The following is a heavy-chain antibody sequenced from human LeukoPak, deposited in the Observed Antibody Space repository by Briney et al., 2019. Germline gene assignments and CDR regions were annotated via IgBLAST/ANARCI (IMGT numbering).Heavy chain of an antibody. CDR1: GFTFSSYY. Sequence: PGGSLRLSCAASGFTFSSYYMNWVRQAPGKGLQWVSSISTSSIYIYYADSVKGRFTISRDNAKNSLYLQMNSPRAEDTAVYYCASIRMGAAAGYDPYYFDYWGQGTLVTVSS. D-gene: IGHD6-13*01. CDR3: ASIRMGAAAGYDPYYFDY. J-gene: IGHJ4*02. CDR2: ISTSSIYI. V-gene: IGHV3-21*01.